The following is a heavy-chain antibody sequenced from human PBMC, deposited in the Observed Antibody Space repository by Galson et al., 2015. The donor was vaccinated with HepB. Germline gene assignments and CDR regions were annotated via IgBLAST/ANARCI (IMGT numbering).Heavy chain of an antibody. V-gene: IGHV3-30*18. Sequence: SLRLSCAASGFTFSSYGMHWVRQAPGKGLEWVAVISYDGSNKYYADSVKGRFTISRDNSKNTLYLQMNSLRAEDTAVYYCAKAPAAAGLGGFDYWGQGTLVTVSS. J-gene: IGHJ4*02. CDR2: ISYDGSNK. D-gene: IGHD6-13*01. CDR3: AKAPAAAGLGGFDY. CDR1: GFTFSSYG.